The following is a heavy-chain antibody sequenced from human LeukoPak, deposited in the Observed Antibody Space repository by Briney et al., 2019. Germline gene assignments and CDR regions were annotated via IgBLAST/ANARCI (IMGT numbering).Heavy chain of an antibody. CDR3: AVGIGWLID. V-gene: IGHV3-7*01. D-gene: IGHD5-12*01. J-gene: IGHJ4*02. Sequence: GGSLRLSCAASEFTFSSYWMSWVRQAPGKGLEWVANIKEDGGEQYYADSVKGRFSISRDNANNSFYLQMNNLRAEDTAVYYRAVGIGWLIDWGQGTLLTVSS. CDR2: IKEDGGEQ. CDR1: EFTFSSYW.